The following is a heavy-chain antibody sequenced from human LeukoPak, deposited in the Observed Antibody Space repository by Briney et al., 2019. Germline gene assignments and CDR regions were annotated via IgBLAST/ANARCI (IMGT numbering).Heavy chain of an antibody. J-gene: IGHJ4*02. CDR1: GYTLTELS. D-gene: IGHD6-25*01. Sequence: ASVKVSCKVSGYTLTELSMHWVRQAPGKGLEWMGGFDPEDGETIYAQKFQGRVTMTEDTSTDTAYMELSSLRSEDTAVYYCARDSGYSSALDYWGQGTLVTVSS. CDR2: FDPEDGET. V-gene: IGHV1-24*01. CDR3: ARDSGYSSALDY.